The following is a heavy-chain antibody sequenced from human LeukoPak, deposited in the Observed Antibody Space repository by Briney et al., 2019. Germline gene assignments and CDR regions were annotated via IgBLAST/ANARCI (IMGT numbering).Heavy chain of an antibody. Sequence: PGGSLRLSCAASGFTFSSYAMSWVRQAPGKGLEWVSGISGSGDSTYYADSVKGRFTISRDNSKNTLYLQMNSLRAEDTAIYHCATSKYEGYYFDYWGQGTLVTVSS. CDR2: ISGSGDST. CDR3: ATSKYEGYYFDY. CDR1: GFTFSSYA. J-gene: IGHJ4*02. D-gene: IGHD2-2*01. V-gene: IGHV3-23*01.